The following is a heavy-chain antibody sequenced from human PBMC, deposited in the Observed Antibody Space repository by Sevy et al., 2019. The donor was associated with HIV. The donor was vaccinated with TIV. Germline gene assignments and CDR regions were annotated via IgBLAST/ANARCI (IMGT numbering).Heavy chain of an antibody. CDR1: GFTFSSYA. CDR2: ISGSGGST. Sequence: GGSLRLSCAASGFTFSSYAMSWVHQAPGKGLEWVSAISGSGGSTYYADSVKGRFTISGDNSKNTLYLQMNSLRAEDTAVYYCAKTDGTLTGAFDIWGQGTMVTVSS. V-gene: IGHV3-23*01. J-gene: IGHJ3*02. CDR3: AKTDGTLTGAFDI.